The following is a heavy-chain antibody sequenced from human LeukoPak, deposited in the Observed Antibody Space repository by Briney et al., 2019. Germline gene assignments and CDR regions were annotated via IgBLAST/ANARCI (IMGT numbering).Heavy chain of an antibody. CDR2: INHSGST. Sequence: SETLSLTCAVSGGSFSGYYWSWIRQPPGKGLEWIGEINHSGSTNYNPSLKSRVTISVDTSKNQFSLKLSSVTAADTAVYYCARQGFGELLSGSWFDPWGQGTLVTVSS. CDR1: GGSFSGYY. D-gene: IGHD3-10*01. V-gene: IGHV4-34*01. J-gene: IGHJ5*02. CDR3: ARQGFGELLSGSWFDP.